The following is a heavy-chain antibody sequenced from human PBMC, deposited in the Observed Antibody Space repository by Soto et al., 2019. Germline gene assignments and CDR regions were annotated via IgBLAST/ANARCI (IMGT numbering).Heavy chain of an antibody. J-gene: IGHJ3*02. Sequence: GSLRLSCAASGFTFSSYSMNWVRQAPGKGLEWVSSISSSSSYIYYADSVKGRFTISRDNAKNSLYLQMNSLRAEDTAVYYCARDRGYCSGGSCYWDAFDIWGQGTMVTVSS. CDR1: GFTFSSYS. V-gene: IGHV3-21*01. D-gene: IGHD2-15*01. CDR2: ISSSSSYI. CDR3: ARDRGYCSGGSCYWDAFDI.